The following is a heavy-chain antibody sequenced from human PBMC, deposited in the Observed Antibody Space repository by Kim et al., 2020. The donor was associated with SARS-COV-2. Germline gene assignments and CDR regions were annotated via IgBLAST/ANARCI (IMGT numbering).Heavy chain of an antibody. CDR1: GYTLTELS. V-gene: IGHV1-24*01. J-gene: IGHJ5*02. D-gene: IGHD3-22*01. CDR3: ATYYYDSSGYYYSWFDP. Sequence: ASVKVSCKVSGYTLTELSMHWVRQAPGKGLEWMGGFDPEDGETIYAQKFQGRVTMTEDTSTDTAYMELSSLRSEDTAVYYCATYYYDSSGYYYSWFDPWGQGTLVTVSS. CDR2: FDPEDGET.